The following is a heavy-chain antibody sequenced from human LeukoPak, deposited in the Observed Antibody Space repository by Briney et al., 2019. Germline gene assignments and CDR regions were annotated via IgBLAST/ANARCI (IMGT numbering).Heavy chain of an antibody. J-gene: IGHJ4*02. CDR2: ISPNSGGT. V-gene: IGHV1-2*02. Sequence: VASVKVSCKASGYTFTGYYMHWVRQAPGQGLEWMGWISPNSGGTNYAQKFQGRVTMTRDTSISTAYMELSRLRSDDTAVYYCARGFSYGTGYYFDYWGQGTLVTVSS. CDR1: GYTFTGYY. CDR3: ARGFSYGTGYYFDY. D-gene: IGHD5-18*01.